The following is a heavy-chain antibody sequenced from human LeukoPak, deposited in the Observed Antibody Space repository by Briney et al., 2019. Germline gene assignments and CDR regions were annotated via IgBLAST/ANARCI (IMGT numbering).Heavy chain of an antibody. V-gene: IGHV7-4-1*01. Sequence: ASVKVSCKASGYTFTSYAMNWVRQAPGQGLEWMGWINTNTGNPTYAQGFTGRFVFSLDTSVSTAYLQIGSLKAEDTAVYYCARDGGSGWYNPMDVWGKGTTVTVSS. CDR1: GYTFTSYA. CDR3: ARDGGSGWYNPMDV. D-gene: IGHD6-19*01. J-gene: IGHJ6*04. CDR2: INTNTGNP.